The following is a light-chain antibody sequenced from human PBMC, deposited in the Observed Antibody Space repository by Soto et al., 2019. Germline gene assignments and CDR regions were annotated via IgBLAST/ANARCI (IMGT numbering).Light chain of an antibody. CDR3: QQYGSSGWT. J-gene: IGKJ1*01. Sequence: IVLTQSPATLSVSPGERASLSCGASQNVFSNLAWYQQKPGQAPRLLIYGASTRATGVPARFSGSGSGTEFTLTISRLEPEDFAVYYCQQYGSSGWTFGQGTKVDIK. V-gene: IGKV3D-15*01. CDR1: QNVFSN. CDR2: GAS.